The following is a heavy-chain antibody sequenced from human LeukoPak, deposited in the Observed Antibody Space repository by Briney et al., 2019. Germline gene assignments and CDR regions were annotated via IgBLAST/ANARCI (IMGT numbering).Heavy chain of an antibody. CDR3: ARRRGYSSGWSGYWFDP. D-gene: IGHD6-19*01. Sequence: SETLSLTCAVYGGSFSGYYWSWIRQPPGKGLEWIGEINHSGSTNYNPSLKSRVTISVDTSKNQFPLKLSSVTATDTAVYYCARRRGYSSGWSGYWFDPWGQGTLVTVSS. V-gene: IGHV4-34*01. J-gene: IGHJ5*02. CDR2: INHSGST. CDR1: GGSFSGYY.